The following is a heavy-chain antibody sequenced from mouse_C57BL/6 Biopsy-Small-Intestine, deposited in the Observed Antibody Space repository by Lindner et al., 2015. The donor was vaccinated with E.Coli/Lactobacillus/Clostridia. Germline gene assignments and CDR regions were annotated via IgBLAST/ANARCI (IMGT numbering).Heavy chain of an antibody. D-gene: IGHD3-3*01. J-gene: IGHJ1*03. V-gene: IGHV1-80*01. Sequence: VQLQESGAELVKPGASVKISCKASGYAFSSYWMNWVKQRPGKGLERIGQIYPGDGDTNYNGKFKGKATLTADKSSNTAYMQLSSLTSEDSAVYFCARSEAPGRGYFDVWGTGTTVTVSS. CDR3: ARSEAPGRGYFDV. CDR1: GYAFSSYW. CDR2: IYPGDGDT.